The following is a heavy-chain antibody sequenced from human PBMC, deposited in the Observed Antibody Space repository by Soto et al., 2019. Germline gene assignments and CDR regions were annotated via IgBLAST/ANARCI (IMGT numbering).Heavy chain of an antibody. Sequence: SVKVSCKASGFTFTSSSLQCVRQSRGQRLELIGWIVVGSGKTNYAQKFQERVTVPRDMCTSTAYMELSSMRSEDTAVYYCAAEGIVGATPDYWGQGTLVTVSS. CDR3: AAEGIVGATPDY. CDR2: IVVGSGKT. V-gene: IGHV1-58*01. CDR1: GFTFTSSS. D-gene: IGHD1-26*01. J-gene: IGHJ4*02.